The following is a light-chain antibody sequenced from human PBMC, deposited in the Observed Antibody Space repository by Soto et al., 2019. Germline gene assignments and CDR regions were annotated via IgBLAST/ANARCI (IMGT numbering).Light chain of an antibody. J-gene: IGKJ1*01. CDR1: QAIRND. Sequence: DIQMTQSPASLSASVGDRVTITCRASQAIRNDLGWYQQRPGKAPKRLIYAASRLQSGVPSRFSGSGSGTEFTLTISSLQPDDFATYYCQHYNSYSEAFGQGTKVDIK. CDR3: QHYNSYSEA. V-gene: IGKV1-17*01. CDR2: AAS.